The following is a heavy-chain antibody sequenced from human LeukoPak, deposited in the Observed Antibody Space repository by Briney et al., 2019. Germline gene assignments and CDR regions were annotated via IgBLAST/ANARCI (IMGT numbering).Heavy chain of an antibody. D-gene: IGHD7-27*01. J-gene: IGHJ4*02. V-gene: IGHV3-23*01. CDR3: AKPYPNWGSPFDY. CDR2: ISGSGGST. Sequence: GGSLRLSCAASGFIFSTYAMSLVRQAPWKGLEWVSAISGSGGSTYYADSVKGRFTISRDNSKNTLYLQMNSLRAEDTAIYYCAKPYPNWGSPFDYWGQGTLVSVSS. CDR1: GFIFSTYA.